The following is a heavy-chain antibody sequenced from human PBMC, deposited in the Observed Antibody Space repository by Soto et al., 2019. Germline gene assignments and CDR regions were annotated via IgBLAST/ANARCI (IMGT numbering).Heavy chain of an antibody. CDR2: ISYDGSNK. D-gene: IGHD6-13*01. CDR3: ARSGGIAAAGTPSTTMYYGMDV. J-gene: IGHJ6*02. V-gene: IGHV3-30-3*01. Sequence: PVGSLRLSCAASGFTFSSYAMHWVRQAPGKGLEWVAVISYDGSNKYYADSVKGRFTISRDNSKNTLYLQMNSLRAEDTAVYYCARSGGIAAAGTPSTTMYYGMDVWGQGTTVTVSS. CDR1: GFTFSSYA.